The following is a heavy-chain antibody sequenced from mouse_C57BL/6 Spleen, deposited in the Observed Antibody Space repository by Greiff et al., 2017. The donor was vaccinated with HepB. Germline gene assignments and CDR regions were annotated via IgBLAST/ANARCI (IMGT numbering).Heavy chain of an antibody. CDR1: GYSITSGYY. Sequence: VQLKQSGPGLVKPSQSLSLTCSVTGYSITSGYYWNWIRQFPGNKLEWMGYISYDGSNNYNPSLKNRISITRDTSKNQFFLKLNSVTTEDTATYYCARLLYDYEDYWGQGTTLTVSS. CDR2: ISYDGSN. D-gene: IGHD2-4*01. J-gene: IGHJ2*01. V-gene: IGHV3-6*01. CDR3: ARLLYDYEDY.